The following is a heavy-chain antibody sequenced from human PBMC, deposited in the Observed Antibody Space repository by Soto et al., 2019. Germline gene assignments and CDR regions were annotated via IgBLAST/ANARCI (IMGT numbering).Heavy chain of an antibody. D-gene: IGHD3-22*01. Sequence: QLQLQESGPGLVNPSETLSLTCTVSGGSISSSDFYWGWLRQPPGRGLDFIGSMYYSGTTYYNPTLKNRITISVDTSKNQFSLKWISVTAADTAVYYCAVVDSTGNWFDPWGQGALVTVSS. CDR3: AVVDSTGNWFDP. J-gene: IGHJ5*02. V-gene: IGHV4-39*01. CDR1: GGSISSSDFY. CDR2: MYYSGTT.